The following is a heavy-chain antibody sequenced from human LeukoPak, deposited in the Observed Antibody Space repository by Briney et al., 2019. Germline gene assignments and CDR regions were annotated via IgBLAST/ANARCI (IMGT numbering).Heavy chain of an antibody. CDR2: IKSKIDGGTI. CDR3: TTRRQDGC. V-gene: IGHV3-15*01. CDR1: GFTFSDAW. Sequence: GGSLRLSCVASGFTFSDAWMSWVRQAPGKGLEWVGRIKSKIDGGTIDYGAPVKGRFTISRDDSRNTLYLQTNSLKTEDTAVYYCTTRRQDGCWGQGTLVTAS. J-gene: IGHJ4*02. D-gene: IGHD6-25*01.